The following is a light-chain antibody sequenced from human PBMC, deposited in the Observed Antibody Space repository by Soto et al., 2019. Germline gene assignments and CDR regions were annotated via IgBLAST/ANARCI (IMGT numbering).Light chain of an antibody. Sequence: PGDIATLSCSASQSVRSGSIAWYQQKLGQAPRLLIYDASSRATGIPDRFSGSGYGTDFNLTISRLETEDFAVYYCQQCGSSPFTFGPGTKVDIK. CDR2: DAS. V-gene: IGKV3-20*01. J-gene: IGKJ3*01. CDR3: QQCGSSPFT. CDR1: QSVRSGS.